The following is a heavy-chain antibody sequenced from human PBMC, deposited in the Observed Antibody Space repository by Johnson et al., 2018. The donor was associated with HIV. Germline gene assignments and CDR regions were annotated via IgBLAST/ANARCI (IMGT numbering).Heavy chain of an antibody. Sequence: QVQLVESGGGVVQPGKSLRLSCAASGFIFSNYPMHWLRQAPGKGLEWVAVISKDGANNYHADSVKGRFTISRDKSKNTLYLQMNSLRGEDTAVYYCARAHNWHSDAFDIWGQGTMVTVSS. CDR2: ISKDGANN. D-gene: IGHD1/OR15-1a*01. V-gene: IGHV3-30*04. CDR3: ARAHNWHSDAFDI. CDR1: GFIFSNYP. J-gene: IGHJ3*02.